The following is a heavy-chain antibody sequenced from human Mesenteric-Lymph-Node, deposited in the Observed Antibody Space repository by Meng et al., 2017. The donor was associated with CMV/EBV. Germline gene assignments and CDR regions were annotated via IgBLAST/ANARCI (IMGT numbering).Heavy chain of an antibody. Sequence: TGYYMHWGRQAPGQGVEWMGRINPNRGGTNYAQKVQGRVNMTRDTSISTAYMELSRLRSDDTAVYYCARVDYDILTGYFRGYYFDYWGQGTLVTVSS. J-gene: IGHJ4*02. CDR2: INPNRGGT. D-gene: IGHD3-9*01. CDR3: ARVDYDILTGYFRGYYFDY. CDR1: TGYY. V-gene: IGHV1-2*06.